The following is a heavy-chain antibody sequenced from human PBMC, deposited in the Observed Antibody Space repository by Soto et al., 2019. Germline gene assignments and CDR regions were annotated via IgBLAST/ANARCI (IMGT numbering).Heavy chain of an antibody. V-gene: IGHV3-30*18. J-gene: IGHJ6*01. Sequence: QVQLVESGGGVVQPGRSLRLSCAASGFTFSSYGMHWVRQAPGKGLEWVAVISYDGSNKYYADSVKGRFTISRDNSKNTLYLQMNSLRAEDTAVYYCAKDGGITAMVIYYYGMDVW. CDR3: AKDGGITAMVIYYYGMDV. D-gene: IGHD5-18*01. CDR1: GFTFSSYG. CDR2: ISYDGSNK.